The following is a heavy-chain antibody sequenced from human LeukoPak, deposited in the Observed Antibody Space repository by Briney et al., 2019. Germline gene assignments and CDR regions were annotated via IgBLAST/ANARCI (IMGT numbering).Heavy chain of an antibody. CDR2: INPNSGGT. Sequence: GASVKVSCKASGYTFTSYYMHWVRQAPGQGLEWMGWINPNSGGTNYAQKFQGRVTMTRDTSISTAYMELSRLRSDDTAVYYCARGELLGGSGWYPNYYYYMDVWGKGTTVTISS. V-gene: IGHV1-2*02. J-gene: IGHJ6*03. D-gene: IGHD6-19*01. CDR3: ARGELLGGSGWYPNYYYYMDV. CDR1: GYTFTSYY.